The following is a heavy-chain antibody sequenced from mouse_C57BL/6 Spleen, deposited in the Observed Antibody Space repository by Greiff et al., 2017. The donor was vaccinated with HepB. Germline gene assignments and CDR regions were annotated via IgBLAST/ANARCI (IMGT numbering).Heavy chain of an antibody. J-gene: IGHJ2*01. V-gene: IGHV1-82*01. Sequence: LQESGPELVKPGASVKISCKASGYAFSSSWMNWVKQRPGKGLEWIGRIYPGDGDTNYNGKFKGKATLTADKSSSTAYMQLSSLTSEDSAVYFCARSATAQATDYWGQGTTLTVSS. CDR3: ARSATAQATDY. CDR2: IYPGDGDT. CDR1: GYAFSSSW. D-gene: IGHD3-2*02.